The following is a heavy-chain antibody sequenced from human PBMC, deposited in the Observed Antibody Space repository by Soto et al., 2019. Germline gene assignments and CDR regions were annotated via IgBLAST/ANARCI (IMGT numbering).Heavy chain of an antibody. Sequence: GASVKVSCKASGYTFTSYDINWVRQATGQGLEWMGWMNPNSGNTGYAQKFQGRVTMTRNTSISTAYMELSSLRSEDTAVYYCARRDSSGWYGHDDYWGQGTLVTVSS. J-gene: IGHJ4*02. CDR1: GYTFTSYD. D-gene: IGHD6-19*01. CDR3: ARRDSSGWYGHDDY. CDR2: MNPNSGNT. V-gene: IGHV1-8*01.